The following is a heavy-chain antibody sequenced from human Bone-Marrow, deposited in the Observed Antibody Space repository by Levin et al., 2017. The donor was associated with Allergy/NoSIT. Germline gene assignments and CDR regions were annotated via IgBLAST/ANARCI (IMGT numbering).Heavy chain of an antibody. CDR1: GFTFSSYG. Sequence: SCAASGFTFSSYGMHWVRQAPGKGLEWVAVISYDGSNKYYADSVKGRFTISRDNSKNTLYLQMNSLRAEDTAVYYCAKDRFMRGQWLVPSSFDYWGQGTLVTVSS. D-gene: IGHD6-19*01. CDR3: AKDRFMRGQWLVPSSFDY. V-gene: IGHV3-30*18. CDR2: ISYDGSNK. J-gene: IGHJ4*02.